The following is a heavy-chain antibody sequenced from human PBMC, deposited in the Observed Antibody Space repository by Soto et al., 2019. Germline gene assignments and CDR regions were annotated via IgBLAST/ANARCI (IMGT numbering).Heavy chain of an antibody. CDR1: GLTFSRYW. Sequence: GGSLRLSCADSGLTFSRYWVSWVRQAPGKGLEWVAVISYDGSNKYYADSVKGRFTISRDNSKNTLYLQMNSLRAEDTAVYYCARSGFDYWGQGTLVTVSS. CDR3: ARSGFDY. J-gene: IGHJ4*02. CDR2: ISYDGSNK. V-gene: IGHV3-30-3*01.